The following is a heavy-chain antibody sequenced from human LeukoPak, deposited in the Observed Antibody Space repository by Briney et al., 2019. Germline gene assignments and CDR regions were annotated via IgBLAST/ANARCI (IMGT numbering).Heavy chain of an antibody. J-gene: IGHJ4*02. V-gene: IGHV3-30*18. CDR1: GFTFSSYG. CDR3: AKDYWTGYYESFDY. Sequence: PGGPLRLSCAASGFTFSSYGMHWVRQAPGKGLEWVAVISYDGSNKYYADSVKGRFTISRDNSKNKLYLQMNSLRAEDTAVFYCAKDYWTGYYESFDYWGQGTLVTVSS. D-gene: IGHD3/OR15-3a*01. CDR2: ISYDGSNK.